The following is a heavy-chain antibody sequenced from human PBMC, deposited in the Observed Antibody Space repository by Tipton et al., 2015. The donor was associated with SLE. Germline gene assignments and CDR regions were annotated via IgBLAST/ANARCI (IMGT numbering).Heavy chain of an antibody. CDR2: IWYDGTNE. Sequence: SLRLSCAASGFTFTSYAMTWVRQPPGRGLEWMAAIWYDGTNEYYADSVKGRFTISRDNSKNTLYLQMNSLRAEDTAVYYCASQQLPYYYGMDVWGQGTMVTVSS. CDR3: ASQQLPYYYGMDV. J-gene: IGHJ6*02. CDR1: GFTFTSYA. D-gene: IGHD6-13*01. V-gene: IGHV3-33*08.